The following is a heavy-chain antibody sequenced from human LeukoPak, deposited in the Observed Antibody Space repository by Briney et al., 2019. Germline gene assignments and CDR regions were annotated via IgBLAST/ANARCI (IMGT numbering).Heavy chain of an antibody. CDR3: AREHCSSTSCNNWFDP. CDR1: GYTFTGYY. CDR2: INPNSGGT. Sequence: ASVKVSCKASGYTFTGYYMHWVRQAPGQGLEWMGWINPNSGGTNYAQKFQGRVTMTRDTSISTAYMELSRLRSDDTAVYYCAREHCSSTSCNNWFDPWGQGTLVTVSS. D-gene: IGHD2-2*01. J-gene: IGHJ5*02. V-gene: IGHV1-2*02.